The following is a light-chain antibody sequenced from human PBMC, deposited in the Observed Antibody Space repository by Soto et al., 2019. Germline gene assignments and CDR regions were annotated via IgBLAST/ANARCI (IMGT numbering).Light chain of an antibody. CDR1: QSVSSSY. Sequence: EIVLTQSPGTLSLSPGERATLSCRASQSVSSSYLAWYQQKPGQAPRLLIYGASSRATGIPDRFSGSGSGTDFTLIISRLEHDDFAVYYCQHYGSSALFGPGTKVDIK. CDR2: GAS. CDR3: QHYGSSAL. V-gene: IGKV3-20*01. J-gene: IGKJ3*01.